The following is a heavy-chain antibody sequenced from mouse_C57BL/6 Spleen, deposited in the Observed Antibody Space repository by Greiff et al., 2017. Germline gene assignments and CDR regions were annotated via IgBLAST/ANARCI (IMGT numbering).Heavy chain of an antibody. V-gene: IGHV1-55*01. CDR3: ARCFTTVVATNWYLEV. Sequence: VQLQQSGAELVKPGASVKMSCKASGFTFTSYWMTWVQQRPGQGLEWIGDIYPGSGSTNYNEKFKGKATLTVDTSSSTAYMQLSSLTSEVSAVYYGARCFTTVVATNWYLEVGGTGTTVTVSS. D-gene: IGHD1-1*01. CDR2: IYPGSGST. J-gene: IGHJ1*03. CDR1: GFTFTSYW.